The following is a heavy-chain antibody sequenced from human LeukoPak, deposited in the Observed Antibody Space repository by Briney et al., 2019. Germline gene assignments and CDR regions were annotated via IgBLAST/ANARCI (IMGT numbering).Heavy chain of an antibody. J-gene: IGHJ4*02. D-gene: IGHD2-2*01. CDR3: AGSSTSYDY. CDR1: GYSISSGYY. CDR2: IHHSGST. V-gene: IGHV4-38-2*01. Sequence: SETLSLTCAVSGYSISSGYYWGWIRQPPGKGLEWIGSIHHSGSTYYNPSLKSRVTISVDTSKNQFSLKLSSVTAADTAVYYCAGSSTSYDYWGQGTLVTVSS.